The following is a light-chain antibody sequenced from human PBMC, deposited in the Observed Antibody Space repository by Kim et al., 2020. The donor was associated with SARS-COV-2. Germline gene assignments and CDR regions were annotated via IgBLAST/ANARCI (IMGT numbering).Light chain of an antibody. CDR2: DVS. J-gene: IGLJ2*01. CDR1: SSDIATYDY. CDR3: SSYTSTSTLVV. V-gene: IGLV2-14*03. Sequence: QSALTQPASVSGSPGQSITISCTGTSSDIATYDYVSWYQQHPGKAPKLLISDVSIRPSGVSNRFSGSKSGNRAYLTISGLQAEDEADYYCSSYTSTSTLVVFGGGTQLTVL.